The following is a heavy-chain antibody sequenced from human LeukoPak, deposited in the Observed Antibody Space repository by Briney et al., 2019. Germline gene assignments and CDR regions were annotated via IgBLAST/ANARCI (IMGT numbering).Heavy chain of an antibody. Sequence: GGSLRLSCAASGFTFSSYAMHWVRQAPGKGLEWVAVISYDGSNKYYADSVKGRFTISRDNSKNTLYLQMNSLRAEDTAVYYCARDNRVIVVVTAIGSDYGMDVWGQGTTVTVSS. J-gene: IGHJ6*02. D-gene: IGHD2-21*02. CDR2: ISYDGSNK. CDR3: ARDNRVIVVVTAIGSDYGMDV. V-gene: IGHV3-30*04. CDR1: GFTFSSYA.